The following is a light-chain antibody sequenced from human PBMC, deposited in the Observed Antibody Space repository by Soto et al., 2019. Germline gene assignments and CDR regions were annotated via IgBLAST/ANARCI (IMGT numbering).Light chain of an antibody. V-gene: IGLV2-14*03. J-gene: IGLJ1*01. Sequence: QSVLTQPASVSGSPGQSITISCTGASSDVGGFDHVSWYQRHPGKVPRLLIYDVSSRPSGVSDRFSGSKSGNTASLTISGLQAEDEADYYCNSFTTTNTYVFGTGTKLTVL. CDR2: DVS. CDR3: NSFTTTNTYV. CDR1: SSDVGGFDH.